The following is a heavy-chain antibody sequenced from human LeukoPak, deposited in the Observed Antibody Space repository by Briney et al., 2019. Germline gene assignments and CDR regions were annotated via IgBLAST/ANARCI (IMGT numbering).Heavy chain of an antibody. J-gene: IGHJ6*03. Sequence: SETLSLTCTVSGYSISSSYYWGWIRQPPGKGLEWIGSIYHSGSIYYNPSLKSRVTISVDTSKNQFSLKLNSVTAADTAVYYCASFYCSGGSCYQYFPYYYMDVWGKGTTVTISS. V-gene: IGHV4-38-2*02. CDR1: GYSISSSYY. D-gene: IGHD2-15*01. CDR2: IYHSGSI. CDR3: ASFYCSGGSCYQYFPYYYMDV.